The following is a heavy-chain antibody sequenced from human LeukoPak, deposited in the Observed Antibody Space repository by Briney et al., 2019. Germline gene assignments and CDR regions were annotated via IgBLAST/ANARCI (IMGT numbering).Heavy chain of an antibody. Sequence: PSETLSLTCAVYGGSSSGYYWSWIRQPPGKGLEWIGEINHSGSTNYNPSLKSRVTISVDTSKNQFSLKLSSVTAADTAVYYCWLEKVVAAYFDSWGQGTLVTVSS. CDR3: WLEKVVAAYFDS. J-gene: IGHJ4*02. CDR1: GGSSSGYY. CDR2: INHSGST. D-gene: IGHD2-15*01. V-gene: IGHV4-34*01.